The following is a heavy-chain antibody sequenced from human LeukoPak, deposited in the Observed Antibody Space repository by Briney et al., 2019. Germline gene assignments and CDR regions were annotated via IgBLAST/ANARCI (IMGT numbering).Heavy chain of an antibody. CDR1: GGTFSSYA. CDR3: ASSVWVVVADFTYGMDV. V-gene: IGHV1-69*04. D-gene: IGHD2-15*01. J-gene: IGHJ6*02. CDR2: IIPILGIA. Sequence: SVKVSCKASGGTFSSYAISWVRQAPGQGLEWMGRIIPILGIANYAQKFQGRVTITVDKSTSTAYMELNSLRSEDTAVYYCASSVWVVVADFTYGMDVWGQGTTVTVSS.